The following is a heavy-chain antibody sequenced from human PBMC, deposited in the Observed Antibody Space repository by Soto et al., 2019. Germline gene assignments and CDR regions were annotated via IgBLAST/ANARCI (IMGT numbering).Heavy chain of an antibody. Sequence: SETLSLTCTVSGYSISSGYYWGWIRQPPGKGLEWIGSIYHSGSTYYNPSLKSRVTISVDTSKNQFSLKLSSVTAADTAVYYCARVSSSWYEYFQHWGQGTLVTVSS. D-gene: IGHD6-13*01. CDR2: IYHSGST. V-gene: IGHV4-38-2*02. CDR3: ARVSSSWYEYFQH. CDR1: GYSISSGYY. J-gene: IGHJ1*01.